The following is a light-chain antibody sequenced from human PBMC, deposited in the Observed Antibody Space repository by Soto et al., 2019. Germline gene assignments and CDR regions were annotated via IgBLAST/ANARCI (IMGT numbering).Light chain of an antibody. CDR3: QQYNNWPPWT. CDR2: GAS. J-gene: IGKJ1*01. V-gene: IGKV3-15*01. CDR1: QIISSN. Sequence: EMVMTQSRVTLSMSPGGRATLSCRASQIISSNLAWYQHKPGQAPRLLIFGASTRATGIPARFSGSGSETEFTLTISSLQSEDFAVYYCQQYNNWPPWTFGQGTKVDIK.